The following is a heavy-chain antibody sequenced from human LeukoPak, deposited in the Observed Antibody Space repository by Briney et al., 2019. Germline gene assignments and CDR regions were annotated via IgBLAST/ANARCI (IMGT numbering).Heavy chain of an antibody. V-gene: IGHV4-34*01. J-gene: IGHJ4*02. CDR2: INHSGST. CDR3: ARRTGFWSGYSFDY. Sequence: SETLSLTCAVYGGSFSGYYWSWIRQPPGRGLEWIGEINHSGSTNYNPSLKSRVTISVDTSKNQFSLKLSSVTAADTAVYYCARRTGFWSGYSFDYWGQGTLVTVSS. D-gene: IGHD3-3*01. CDR1: GGSFSGYY.